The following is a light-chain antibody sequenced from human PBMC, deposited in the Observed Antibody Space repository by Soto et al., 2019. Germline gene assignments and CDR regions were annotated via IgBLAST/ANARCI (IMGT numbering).Light chain of an antibody. Sequence: EILLTQSPGTLSLSPGERATLSCRASQSVSSSYLAWYQQKPGQAPRLLIYGASSRATGIPDRFSGSGSGTDFTLTISRLEPEDFGVYYCQQFGSSIPHTFGQGTKLEIK. CDR3: QQFGSSIPHT. CDR2: GAS. CDR1: QSVSSSY. V-gene: IGKV3-20*01. J-gene: IGKJ2*01.